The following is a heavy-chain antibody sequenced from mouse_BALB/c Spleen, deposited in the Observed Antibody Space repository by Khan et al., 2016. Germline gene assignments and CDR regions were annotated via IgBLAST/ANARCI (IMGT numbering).Heavy chain of an antibody. V-gene: IGHV9-3-1*01. CDR1: GYTFTNYG. Sequence: QIQLVQSGPELKKPGETVKISCKASGYTFTNYGMNWVKQAPGKGLKWMGWIHTYTGEPTYAADFKGRFAFSLETSASTAYLQINNLKKEDTATYFCARNGNYLAWFAYWGQGTLVTVSA. J-gene: IGHJ3*01. CDR2: IHTYTGEP. D-gene: IGHD2-1*01. CDR3: ARNGNYLAWFAY.